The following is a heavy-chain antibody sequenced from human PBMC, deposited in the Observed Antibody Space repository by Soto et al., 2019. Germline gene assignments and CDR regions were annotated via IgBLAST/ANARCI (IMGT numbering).Heavy chain of an antibody. Sequence: GGSLRLSCAASGFTFTSYGIHFFRQSPFKWLEWMALILHDGSAEYYADSVKGRFTISRDNSKNTLYLQMNSLRAEDTAVYYCARSRDGYSFYFYYGMDGWGQGTTVTVSS. J-gene: IGHJ6*02. CDR1: GFTFTSYG. V-gene: IGHV3-30*03. CDR2: ILHDGSAE. D-gene: IGHD4-4*01. CDR3: ARSRDGYSFYFYYGMDG.